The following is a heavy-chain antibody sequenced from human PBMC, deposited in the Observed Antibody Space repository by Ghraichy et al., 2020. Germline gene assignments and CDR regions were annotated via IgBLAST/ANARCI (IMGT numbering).Heavy chain of an antibody. CDR2: VYYDGST. V-gene: IGHV4-30-2*01. CDR3: ARALNYGGFDY. J-gene: IGHJ4*02. CDR1: GGAISSSAYS. Sequence: SQTLSLTCAVSGGAISSSAYSWTWVRQPPEKGLEWIAYVYYDGSTYYNPSLKSRVTISLDNSKNQFSLELTSVTAAAPAVYYCARALNYGGFDYWGQGTLVTVSS. D-gene: IGHD4-17*01.